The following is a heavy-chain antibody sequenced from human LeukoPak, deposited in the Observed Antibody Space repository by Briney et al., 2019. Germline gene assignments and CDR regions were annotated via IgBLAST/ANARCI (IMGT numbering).Heavy chain of an antibody. CDR2: MNPNSGNT. J-gene: IGHJ6*03. D-gene: IGHD3-10*01. CDR1: GYTFTGYY. CDR3: ARLHYYYYYMDV. Sequence: GASVKVSCKASGYTFTGYYMHWVRQAPGQGLEWMGLMNPNSGNTGYAQKFQGRVTMTRNTSISTAYMELSSLRSEDTAVYYRARLHYYYYYMDVWGKATTVTISS. V-gene: IGHV1-8*02.